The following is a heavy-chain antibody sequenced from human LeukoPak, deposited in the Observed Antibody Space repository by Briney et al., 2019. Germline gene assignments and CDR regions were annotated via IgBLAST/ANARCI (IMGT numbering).Heavy chain of an antibody. CDR2: IYYSGAT. CDR1: GGSFSSTTYY. J-gene: IGHJ4*02. Sequence: SETLSLTCTVSGGSFSSTTYYWSWIRQPPGKGLEFLVNIYYSGATYYNPSLKSRVTMSADTSRNQFSLKLSSVTAADTAIYYCVRKDDTTTYYFDYWGQGTLVTVSS. V-gene: IGHV4-39*01. D-gene: IGHD1-26*01. CDR3: VRKDDTTTYYFDY.